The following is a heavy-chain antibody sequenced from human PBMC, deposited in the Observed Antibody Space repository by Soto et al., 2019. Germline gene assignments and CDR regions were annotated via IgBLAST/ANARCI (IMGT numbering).Heavy chain of an antibody. CDR2: ISGSSGST. V-gene: IGHV3-23*01. J-gene: IGHJ5*02. Sequence: GGSLRLSCAASGFTFSSYAMSWVRQAPGKGLEWVSAISGSSGSTYYADSVKGRFTISRANSKNTQYLQMNSLRAEDTAVYYCAKPLYNWNYESGYNWFDPWGQGTLVTVSS. D-gene: IGHD1-7*01. CDR1: GFTFSSYA. CDR3: AKPLYNWNYESGYNWFDP.